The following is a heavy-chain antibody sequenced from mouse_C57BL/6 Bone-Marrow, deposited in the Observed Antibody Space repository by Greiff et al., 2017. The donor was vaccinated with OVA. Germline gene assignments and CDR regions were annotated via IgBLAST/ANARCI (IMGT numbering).Heavy chain of an antibody. CDR1: GYTFTDYN. Sequence: VQLKESGPELVKPGASVKIPCKASGYTFTDYNMDWVKQSHGKSLEWIGDINPNNGGTIYNQKFKGKATLTVDKSSSTAYMELRSLTSEDTAVYYCARSNDGSYYYAMDYWGQGTSVTVSS. V-gene: IGHV1-18*01. J-gene: IGHJ4*01. CDR3: ARSNDGSYYYAMDY. CDR2: INPNNGGT. D-gene: IGHD2-3*01.